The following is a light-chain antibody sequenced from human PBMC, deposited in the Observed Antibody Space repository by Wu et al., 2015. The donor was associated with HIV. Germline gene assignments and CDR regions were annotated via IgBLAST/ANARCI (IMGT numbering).Light chain of an antibody. CDR2: AAS. CDR3: QQYDIRPRT. CDR1: QGISDY. Sequence: DIQMTQSPSSLSASVGDRISITCRASQGISDYLAWYQQKPGKVPKLLIYAASTLQSGVPSRFSGSGSETDFTLTISSLQPEDVATYYCQQYDIRPRTFGQGTKVEIK. J-gene: IGKJ1*01. V-gene: IGKV1-27*01.